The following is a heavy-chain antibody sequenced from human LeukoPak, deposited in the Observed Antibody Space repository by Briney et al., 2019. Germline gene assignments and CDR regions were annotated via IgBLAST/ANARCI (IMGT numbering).Heavy chain of an antibody. CDR3: ATMGTDYSGYYAGY. Sequence: ASVKVSCKVSGYTLTELSMHWVRQAPGKGLEWMGGFDPEDGETIYAQKFQGRVTMTEDTSTDAAYMELSSLRSEDTAVYYCATMGTDYSGYYAGYWGQGTLVTVSS. CDR2: FDPEDGET. J-gene: IGHJ4*02. V-gene: IGHV1-24*01. CDR1: GYTLTELS. D-gene: IGHD3-22*01.